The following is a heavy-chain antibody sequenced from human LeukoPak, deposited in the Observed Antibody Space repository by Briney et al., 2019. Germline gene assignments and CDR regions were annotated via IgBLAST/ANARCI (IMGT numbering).Heavy chain of an antibody. CDR3: ARDWMKDWFDP. J-gene: IGHJ5*02. V-gene: IGHV1-69*13. CDR1: GATFSSYA. D-gene: IGHD2-2*03. Sequence: SVNLSCKASGATFSSYAISWVRQAPGQGLEWMGGIITIFGTANYAQKFQGRVTITADESTSTAYMELSSLRSEDTAVYYCARDWMKDWFDPWGQGTLVTVSS. CDR2: IITIFGTA.